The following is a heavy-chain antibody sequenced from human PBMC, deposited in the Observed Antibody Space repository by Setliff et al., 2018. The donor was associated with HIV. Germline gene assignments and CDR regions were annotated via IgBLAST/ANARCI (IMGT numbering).Heavy chain of an antibody. D-gene: IGHD5-12*01. Sequence: PSETLSLTCSVSGDSRNGISYYWSWIRQHPGKGLEWIGYISFSGSAYSNPSLGSRVTMSGDTSRKQVSLELTSGTAADTAVYYCARAGEGYNLHYFDYWGPGTLVTVSS. V-gene: IGHV4-31*03. CDR3: ARAGEGYNLHYFDY. CDR2: ISFSGSA. J-gene: IGHJ4*02. CDR1: GDSRNGISYY.